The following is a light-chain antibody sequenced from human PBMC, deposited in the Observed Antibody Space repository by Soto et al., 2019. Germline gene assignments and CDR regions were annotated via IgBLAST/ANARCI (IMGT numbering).Light chain of an antibody. CDR1: SNDVGAYNF. CDR3: CSYAGIYTVL. Sequence: QSALTQPRSVSGSPGQSVTISCTGTSNDVGAYNFVSWYQQPPGKAPKLMIYDVTKRPSGVPDRFSGSKSDNTASLTISGLQAEDEADDYCCSYAGIYTVLFGGGTKLTVL. J-gene: IGLJ2*01. V-gene: IGLV2-11*01. CDR2: DVT.